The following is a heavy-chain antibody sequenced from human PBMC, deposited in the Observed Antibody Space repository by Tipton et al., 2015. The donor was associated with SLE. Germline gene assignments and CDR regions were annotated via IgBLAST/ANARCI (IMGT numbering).Heavy chain of an antibody. CDR2: IYHTGTT. V-gene: IGHV4-38-2*02. CDR3: ASPTYKGY. D-gene: IGHD1-1*01. Sequence: TLSLTCNVSGYSISSGFYWAWIRQTPGKGLEWIGSIYHTGTTYYNPSLKSRITISVDTSKNQFSLKVNSVTAADTAVYYCASPTYKGYWGQGTLATVSS. CDR1: GYSISSGFY. J-gene: IGHJ4*02.